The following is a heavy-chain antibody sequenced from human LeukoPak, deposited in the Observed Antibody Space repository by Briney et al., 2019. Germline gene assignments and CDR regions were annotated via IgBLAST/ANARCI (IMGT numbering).Heavy chain of an antibody. J-gene: IGHJ5*02. V-gene: IGHV4-39*01. D-gene: IGHD5-12*01. Sequence: SETLSLTCTVSGGSISSSSYSWGWIRQPPGKGLEWIGSIYYSGSTYYDPSLKSRVTISVDTSKNQFSLKLSSVTAAGTAVYYCARHLWVATSPRPFDPWGQGTLVTVSS. CDR3: ARHLWVATSPRPFDP. CDR2: IYYSGST. CDR1: GGSISSSSYS.